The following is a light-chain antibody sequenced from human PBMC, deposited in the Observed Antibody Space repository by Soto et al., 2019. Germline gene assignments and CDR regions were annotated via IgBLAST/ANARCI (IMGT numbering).Light chain of an antibody. CDR1: SSDVGAFNF. CDR2: EVS. V-gene: IGLV2-8*01. Sequence: QSALTQPPSATGSPGQSVTISCTGTSSDVGAFNFVSWYLQYPGKAPKLMISEVSKRPSGVPDRFSGSKSGNTASLTVSGLQPEDEADYYCSSDAGNDSWVFGGGTKLTVL. CDR3: SSDAGNDSWV. J-gene: IGLJ3*02.